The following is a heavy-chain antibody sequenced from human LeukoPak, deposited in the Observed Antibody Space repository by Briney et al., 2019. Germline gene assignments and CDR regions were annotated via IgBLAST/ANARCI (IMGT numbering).Heavy chain of an antibody. CDR2: INPNSGGT. CDR1: GYTFTGYY. V-gene: IGHV1-2*02. CDR3: ARNKLVGATHTYDAFDI. J-gene: IGHJ3*02. D-gene: IGHD1-26*01. Sequence: GASVKVSCKASGYTFTGYYMHWVRQAPGQGLEWMGWINPNSGGTNYAQKFQGRVTMTRDTSISTAYMELSRLRSDDTAVYYCARNKLVGATHTYDAFDIWGQGTMATVSS.